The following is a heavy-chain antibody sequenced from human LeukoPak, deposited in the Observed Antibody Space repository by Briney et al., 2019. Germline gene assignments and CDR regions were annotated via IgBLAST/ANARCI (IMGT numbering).Heavy chain of an antibody. Sequence: SVKVSCKASGGTCSSYAISWVRQAPGQGLEWMGGIIPIFGTANYAQKFQGRVTITADESTSTAYMELSSLRSEDTAVYYCASPGIAVAGPFDYWGQGTLVTVSS. J-gene: IGHJ4*02. V-gene: IGHV1-69*13. CDR1: GGTCSSYA. CDR3: ASPGIAVAGPFDY. CDR2: IIPIFGTA. D-gene: IGHD6-19*01.